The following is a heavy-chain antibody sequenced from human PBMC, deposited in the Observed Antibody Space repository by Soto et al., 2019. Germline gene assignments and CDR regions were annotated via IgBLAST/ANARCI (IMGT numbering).Heavy chain of an antibody. CDR3: AREGMVRGAPRS. V-gene: IGHV3-66*01. Sequence: EVQLVESGGGLVQPGGSLRLSCAASGFTVSSNYMSWVRQAPGKGLEWVSVIYSGGSTYYADSVKGIFTIYRDNSKNTLYLQLNRRRAEDTAVYYCAREGMVRGAPRSWGQGTLVTVSS. D-gene: IGHD3-10*01. J-gene: IGHJ5*02. CDR1: GFTVSSNY. CDR2: IYSGGST.